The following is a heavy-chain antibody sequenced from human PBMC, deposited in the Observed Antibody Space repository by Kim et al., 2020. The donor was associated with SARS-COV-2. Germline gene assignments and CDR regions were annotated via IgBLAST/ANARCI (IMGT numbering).Heavy chain of an antibody. D-gene: IGHD3-10*01. V-gene: IGHV7-4-1*02. J-gene: IGHJ6*02. Sequence: ASVKVSCKASGYTFTSYAMNWVRQAPGQGLEWMGWINTNTGNPTYAQGFTGRFVFSLDTSVSTAYLQISSLKAEDTAVYYCARGGGSGSYYIYYYYYGMDVWGQGTTVTVSS. CDR3: ARGGGSGSYYIYYYYYGMDV. CDR1: GYTFTSYA. CDR2: INTNTGNP.